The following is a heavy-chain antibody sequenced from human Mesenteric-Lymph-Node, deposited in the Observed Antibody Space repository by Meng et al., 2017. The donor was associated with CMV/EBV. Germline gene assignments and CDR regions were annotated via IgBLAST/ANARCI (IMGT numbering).Heavy chain of an antibody. CDR2: MRYNGSTK. V-gene: IGHV3-30*02. J-gene: IGHJ4*02. Sequence: GESLKISCAASGFIFSSYVMHWVRQAPGKGLEWVAFMRYNGSTKYYADSVKGRLTISRDNSKNTLYLQMNSLRIEDTAVYYCAKSGYCSGTYCYDPGYPDYWGQGTLVTVSS. CDR3: AKSGYCSGTYCYDPGYPDY. CDR1: GFIFSSYV. D-gene: IGHD2-2*03.